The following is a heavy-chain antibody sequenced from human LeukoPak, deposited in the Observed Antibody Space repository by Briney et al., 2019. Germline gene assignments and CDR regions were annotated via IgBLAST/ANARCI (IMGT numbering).Heavy chain of an antibody. V-gene: IGHV3-23*01. CDR1: GYTFSSRG. CDR3: AKVSVCYGCYLDY. Sequence: GGSLRLSCAASGYTFSSRGLTWVRQAPGKGLEWVSTINGAGDNTYYAETVKGRFTISRDNSKNTLYLQMHSLRAKDTAIYYCAKVSVCYGCYLDYWGQGTLVTVS. CDR2: INGAGDNT. D-gene: IGHD3-16*01. J-gene: IGHJ4*02.